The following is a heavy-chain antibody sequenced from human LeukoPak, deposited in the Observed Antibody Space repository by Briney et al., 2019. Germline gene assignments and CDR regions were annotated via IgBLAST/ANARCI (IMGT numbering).Heavy chain of an antibody. D-gene: IGHD3-3*01. Sequence: GASVKVSCKGSGYNFAGYYIHWVRQAPGQGLEWMGRINPRDGEASFAQKFQGRVSMTRDTSVSSAYMELSGLSSDDTAVYYCARDWELRFHQGGLDYWGQGTLVTVSS. CDR1: GYNFAGYY. CDR3: ARDWELRFHQGGLDY. V-gene: IGHV1-2*06. CDR2: INPRDGEA. J-gene: IGHJ4*02.